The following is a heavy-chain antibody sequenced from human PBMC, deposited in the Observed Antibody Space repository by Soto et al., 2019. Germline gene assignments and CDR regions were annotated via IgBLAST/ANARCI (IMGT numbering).Heavy chain of an antibody. Sequence: GESLKISCKGSGYTFSSHWIGWVRQMPGRGLEWMGVIYPADSDTNYSPSFQGHVTISADKSISTAYLQWSSLKASDTAMYYCARVKLMTTVTTSYYYYGMDVWGQGTTVTVSS. V-gene: IGHV5-51*01. CDR3: ARVKLMTTVTTSYYYYGMDV. CDR2: IYPADSDT. J-gene: IGHJ6*02. CDR1: GYTFSSHW. D-gene: IGHD4-17*01.